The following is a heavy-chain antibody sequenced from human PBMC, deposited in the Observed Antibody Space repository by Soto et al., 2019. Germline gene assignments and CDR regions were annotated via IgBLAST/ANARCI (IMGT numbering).Heavy chain of an antibody. CDR1: GFTFSSYS. CDR3: ARDGSYYDPYYFDY. CDR2: ISSSSSYI. V-gene: IGHV3-21*01. J-gene: IGHJ4*02. Sequence: GGSLRLSCAASGFTFSSYSMNWVRQAPGKGLEWVSSISSSSSYIYYADSVKGRFTISRDNAKNSLYLQMNSLRAEDTAVYYCARDGSYYDPYYFDYWGQGTLVTVSS. D-gene: IGHD3-10*01.